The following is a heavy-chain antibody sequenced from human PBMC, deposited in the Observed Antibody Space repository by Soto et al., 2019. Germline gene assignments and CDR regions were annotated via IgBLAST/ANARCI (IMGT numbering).Heavy chain of an antibody. CDR2: ISGSGGST. Sequence: EVQLLESGGGLVQPGGSLRLSCAASGFTFSSYAMSWVCQAPGKGLEWVSAISGSGGSTYYADSVKGRFTISRDNSKNTLYLQMNSLRAEDTAVYYCAKAYSNWNYVIWFDPWGQGTLVTVSS. J-gene: IGHJ5*02. D-gene: IGHD1-7*01. CDR3: AKAYSNWNYVIWFDP. CDR1: GFTFSSYA. V-gene: IGHV3-23*01.